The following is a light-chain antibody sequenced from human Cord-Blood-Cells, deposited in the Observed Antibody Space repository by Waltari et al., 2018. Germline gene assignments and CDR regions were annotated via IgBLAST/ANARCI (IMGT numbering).Light chain of an antibody. CDR3: QQLNSYPLT. CDR2: AAS. CDR1: QGISSY. V-gene: IGKV1-9*01. Sequence: IQLTQSPSSLSASVGDRVTLTCRASQGISSYLAWYQQKPGKDPKLLIYAASTLQSGVPSRFSGSGSGTDFTLTISSLQPEDFATYYCQQLNSYPLTFGGGTKVEIK. J-gene: IGKJ4*01.